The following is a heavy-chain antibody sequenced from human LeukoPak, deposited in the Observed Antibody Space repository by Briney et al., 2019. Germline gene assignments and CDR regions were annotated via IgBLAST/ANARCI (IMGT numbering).Heavy chain of an antibody. CDR2: INPNSGGT. Sequence: ASVKVSCKASGYTFTGYYMHWVRQAPGQGLEWMGWINPNSGGTNSAQKLQGRVTMTTDTSTSTAYMELRSLRSDDTAVYYCARHYCSSTSCYLYYFDYWGQGTLVTVSS. V-gene: IGHV1-2*02. CDR3: ARHYCSSTSCYLYYFDY. J-gene: IGHJ4*02. CDR1: GYTFTGYY. D-gene: IGHD2-2*01.